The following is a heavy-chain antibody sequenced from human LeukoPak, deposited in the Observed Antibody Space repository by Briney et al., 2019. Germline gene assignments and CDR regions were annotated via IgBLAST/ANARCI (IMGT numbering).Heavy chain of an antibody. J-gene: IGHJ4*02. Sequence: PGGSLRLSCAASGFTVSSNYMSWVRQAPGKGLEWVSVIYSGGSTYYADSVKGRFTISRDNSKNTLYLQMNSLRAEDTAVYYCARDMVRGVITRNDYWGQGTLVTVSS. V-gene: IGHV3-66*01. D-gene: IGHD3-10*01. CDR2: IYSGGST. CDR1: GFTVSSNY. CDR3: ARDMVRGVITRNDY.